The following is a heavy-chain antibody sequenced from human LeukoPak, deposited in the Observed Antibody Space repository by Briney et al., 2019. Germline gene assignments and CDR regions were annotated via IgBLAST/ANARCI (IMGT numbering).Heavy chain of an antibody. Sequence: SVKVSCKASGGTFSSYAIRWVRQAPGQGLEWMGGIIPIFGTANYAHTFQGRVTITTDESTSTAYMELSSLRSEDTAVYYCARRIQVPREEYYFDYWGQGTLVTVSS. D-gene: IGHD5-18*01. V-gene: IGHV1-69*05. CDR2: IIPIFGTA. J-gene: IGHJ4*02. CDR1: GGTFSSYA. CDR3: ARRIQVPREEYYFDY.